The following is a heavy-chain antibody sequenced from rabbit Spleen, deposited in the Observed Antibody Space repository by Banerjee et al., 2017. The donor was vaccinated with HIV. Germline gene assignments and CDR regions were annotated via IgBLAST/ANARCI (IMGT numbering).Heavy chain of an antibody. D-gene: IGHD1-1*01. CDR3: ARDTATSFSSYGMDL. CDR1: GFSFSSSDY. J-gene: IGHJ6*01. Sequence: QSLEESGGDLVKPGASLTLTCTASGFSFSSSDYMCWVRQAPGKGLEWISCIAGSSGSTYYATWATGRFTISKTSSTTVTLQVTSLTAADTATYFCARDTATSFSSYGMDLGGQGTLVTVS. CDR2: IAGSSGST. V-gene: IGHV1S40*01.